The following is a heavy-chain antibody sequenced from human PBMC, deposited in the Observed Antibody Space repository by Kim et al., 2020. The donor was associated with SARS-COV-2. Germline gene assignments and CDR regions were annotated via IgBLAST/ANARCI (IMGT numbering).Heavy chain of an antibody. CDR2: INHSGST. CDR1: GGSFSGYY. V-gene: IGHV4-34*01. CDR3: AREGGGWFLYGMDV. Sequence: SETLSLTCAVYGGSFSGYYWSWIRQPPGKGLEWIGEINHSGSTNYNPSLKSRVTISVDTSKKQFSLKLRSVTAADTAVYYCAREGGGWFLYGMDVWGQGTTVTVSS. J-gene: IGHJ6*02. D-gene: IGHD3-10*01.